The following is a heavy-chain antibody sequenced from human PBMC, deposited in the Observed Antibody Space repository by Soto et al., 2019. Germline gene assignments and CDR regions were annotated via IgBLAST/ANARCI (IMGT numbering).Heavy chain of an antibody. Sequence: GGSLRLSCAASGFTFSSYAMSWVRQAPGKGLEWVSAISGSGGSTYYADSVKGRFTISRDNSKNTLYLQMNSLRAEDTAVYYCAKDPGDSSRREGWYYFDYWGQGTLVTVSS. D-gene: IGHD6-19*01. V-gene: IGHV3-23*01. J-gene: IGHJ4*02. CDR3: AKDPGDSSRREGWYYFDY. CDR1: GFTFSSYA. CDR2: ISGSGGST.